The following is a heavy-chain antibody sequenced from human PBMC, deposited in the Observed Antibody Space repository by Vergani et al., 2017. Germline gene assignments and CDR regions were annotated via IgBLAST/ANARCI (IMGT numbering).Heavy chain of an antibody. Sequence: EVQLLESGGGLVQPGGSLRLSCAASGFTFSSYAMSCVRQAPGKGLEWVSAISGSGGSTYYADSVKGRFTISRDNSKNTLYLQMNSLRAEDTAVYYCSRYCSSTSCQRYYYYGMDVWGQGTTVTVSS. V-gene: IGHV3-23*01. D-gene: IGHD2-2*01. CDR2: ISGSGGST. J-gene: IGHJ6*02. CDR3: SRYCSSTSCQRYYYYGMDV. CDR1: GFTFSSYA.